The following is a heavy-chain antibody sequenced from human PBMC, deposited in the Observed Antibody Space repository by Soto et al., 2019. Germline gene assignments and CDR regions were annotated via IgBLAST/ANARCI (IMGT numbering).Heavy chain of an antibody. CDR1: GYTFTDFY. Sequence: QVQLVPSGAEVRTPGASVKVSCKASGYTFTDFYMHWVRQAPGQGLEWMGWINPNRGGTNYAQKFQGGVTMTRGTSISTAYMELNRLRSDDTAMYYCTFQRRGFLYWGQGTLVTVSS. CDR2: INPNRGGT. V-gene: IGHV1-2*02. D-gene: IGHD3-10*01. J-gene: IGHJ4*02. CDR3: TFQRRGFLY.